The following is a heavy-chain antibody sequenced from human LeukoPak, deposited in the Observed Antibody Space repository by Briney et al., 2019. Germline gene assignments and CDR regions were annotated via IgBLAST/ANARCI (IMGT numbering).Heavy chain of an antibody. V-gene: IGHV4-39*01. CDR2: IYYSGST. Sequence: TSDTLSLTCTVSGGSISSSSYYWGWIRQPPGKGLEWIGSIYYSGSTYYNPSLKSRVTISVDTSKNQFSLKLSSVTAADTAVYYCARRRRTYYYDSSGYGYFDYWGQGTLVTVSS. CDR3: ARRRRTYYYDSSGYGYFDY. D-gene: IGHD3-22*01. CDR1: GGSISSSSYY. J-gene: IGHJ4*02.